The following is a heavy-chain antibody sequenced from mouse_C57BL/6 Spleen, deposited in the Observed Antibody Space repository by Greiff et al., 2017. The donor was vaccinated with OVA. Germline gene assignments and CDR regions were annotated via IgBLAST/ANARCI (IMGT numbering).Heavy chain of an antibody. CDR1: GYTFTTYP. V-gene: IGHV1-47*01. Sequence: VHLVESGAELVKPGASVKMSCKASGYTFTTYPIEWMKQNPGKSLEWIGNFHPYNDDTKYNEKFKGKATLTVEKSSSTVYLELSRLTSDDSAVYYCARRSYYGSSYGDWYFDVWGTGTTVTVSS. J-gene: IGHJ1*03. D-gene: IGHD1-1*01. CDR2: FHPYNDDT. CDR3: ARRSYYGSSYGDWYFDV.